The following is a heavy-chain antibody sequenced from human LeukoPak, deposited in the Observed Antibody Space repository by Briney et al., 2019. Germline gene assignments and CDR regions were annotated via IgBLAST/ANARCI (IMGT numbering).Heavy chain of an antibody. CDR1: GFTFSNAW. CDR2: ISGSGGST. J-gene: IGHJ4*02. V-gene: IGHV3-23*01. CDR3: AKVMGLRFLEWLRTGYFDY. Sequence: GGSLRLSCAASGFTFSNAWMSWVRQAPGKGLEWVSAISGSGGSTYYADSVKGRFTISRDNSKNTLYLQMNSLRAEDTAVYYCAKVMGLRFLEWLRTGYFDYWGQGTLVTVSS. D-gene: IGHD3-3*01.